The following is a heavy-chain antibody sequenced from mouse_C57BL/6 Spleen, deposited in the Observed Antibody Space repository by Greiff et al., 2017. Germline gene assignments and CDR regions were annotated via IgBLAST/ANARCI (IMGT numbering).Heavy chain of an antibody. CDR1: GYTFTSYW. D-gene: IGHD1-1*01. V-gene: IGHV1-69*01. CDR2: IDPSDSYT. J-gene: IGHJ1*03. Sequence: QVQLKQPGAELVMPGASVKLSCKASGYTFTSYWMHWVKQRPGQGLEWIGEIDPSDSYTNYNQKLKGKSTLTVDKSSSTAYMQLSSRTSEDSAVYYCARDYYGSSYRYFDVWGTGTTVTVSS. CDR3: ARDYYGSSYRYFDV.